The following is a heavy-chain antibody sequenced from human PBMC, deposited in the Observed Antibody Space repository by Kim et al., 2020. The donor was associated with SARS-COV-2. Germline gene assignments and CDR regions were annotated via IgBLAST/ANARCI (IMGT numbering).Heavy chain of an antibody. V-gene: IGHV4-61*02. CDR2: IYTSGST. J-gene: IGHJ6*02. CDR3: AREPRFIAAASYGMDV. CDR1: GGSISSGSYY. Sequence: SETLSLTCTVSGGSISSGSYYWSWIRQPAGKGLEWIGRIYTSGSTNYNPSLKSRVTISVDTSKNQFSLKLSSVTAADTAVYYCAREPRFIAAASYGMDVWGQGTTVADSS. D-gene: IGHD6-13*01.